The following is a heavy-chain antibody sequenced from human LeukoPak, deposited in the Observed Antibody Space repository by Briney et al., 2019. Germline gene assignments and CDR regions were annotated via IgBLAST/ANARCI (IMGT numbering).Heavy chain of an antibody. CDR1: GYTFTSYD. D-gene: IGHD2-2*02. J-gene: IGHJ6*02. Sequence: ASVKVSCKASGYTFTSYDINWVRQATGQGLEWMGWMSPNSGNTGYAQKFQGRVTMTRNTSISTAYMELSSLRPEDTAVYYCARQYCSSTSCYSNYYYGMDVWGQGTTVTVSS. V-gene: IGHV1-8*01. CDR3: ARQYCSSTSCYSNYYYGMDV. CDR2: MSPNSGNT.